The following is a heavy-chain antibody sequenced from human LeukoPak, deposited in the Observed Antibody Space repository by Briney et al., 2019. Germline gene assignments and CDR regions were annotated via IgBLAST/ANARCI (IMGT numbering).Heavy chain of an antibody. D-gene: IGHD6-19*01. Sequence: SETLSLTCAVYGGSFSGYYWSWIRQPPGKGLEWIGEINHSGSTNYNPPLKSRVTISVDTSKNQFSLKLSSVTAADTAVYYCARASPLQWLAEYNWFDPWGQGTLVTVSS. CDR3: ARASPLQWLAEYNWFDP. J-gene: IGHJ5*02. CDR1: GGSFSGYY. CDR2: INHSGST. V-gene: IGHV4-34*01.